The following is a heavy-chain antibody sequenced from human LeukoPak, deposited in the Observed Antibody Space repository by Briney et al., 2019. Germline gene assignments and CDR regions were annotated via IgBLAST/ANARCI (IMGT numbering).Heavy chain of an antibody. CDR3: AKDKRDEIFGVVRTLLDY. CDR1: VFTLRDYY. CDR2: ISSRGGRI. J-gene: IGHJ4*02. Sequence: PGGPLTLSCAASVFTLRDYYLRLLRPAPGKGLELLSYISSRGGRIYYPDSVKGRFTVSRDNDKRSLYLQLNSLRAEDTAVYYCAKDKRDEIFGVVRTLLDYWGQGTLVTVSS. D-gene: IGHD3-3*01. V-gene: IGHV3-11*01.